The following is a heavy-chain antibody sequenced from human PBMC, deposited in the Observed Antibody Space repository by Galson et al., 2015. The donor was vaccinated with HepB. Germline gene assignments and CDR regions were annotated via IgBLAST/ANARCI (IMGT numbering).Heavy chain of an antibody. CDR2: ISSSATGI. CDR3: AKTREKSMFRGALEY. J-gene: IGHJ4*02. CDR1: GFTFSSYG. Sequence: SLRLSCAASGFTFSSYGMHWVRQAPGKGLEWVATISSSATGIYLADSVKGRFTISRDNSESTLDLQMSSLRADDTAVYYCAKTREKSMFRGALEYWGQGTLVTVSS. V-gene: IGHV3-23*01. D-gene: IGHD3-10*01.